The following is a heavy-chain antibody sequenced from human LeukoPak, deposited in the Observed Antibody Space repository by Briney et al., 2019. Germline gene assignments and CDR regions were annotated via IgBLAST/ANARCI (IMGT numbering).Heavy chain of an antibody. V-gene: IGHV4-39*07. D-gene: IGHD2-2*01. CDR2: IYYTGST. Sequence: KPSETLSLTCTVSGGSISSSNYYWAWIRHPPGKGLEWIGSIYYTGSTYSNPSLKSRVTISVDTSKNQFSLKLSSVTAADTAVYYCARGRGSLRHCSSTSCYAGDYWGQGTLVTVSS. J-gene: IGHJ4*02. CDR3: ARGRGSLRHCSSTSCYAGDY. CDR1: GGSISSSNYY.